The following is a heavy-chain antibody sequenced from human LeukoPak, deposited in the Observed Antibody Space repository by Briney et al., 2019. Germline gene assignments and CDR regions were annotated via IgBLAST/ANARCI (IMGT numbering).Heavy chain of an antibody. CDR1: GFALNEFT. J-gene: IGHJ4*02. Sequence: GGSLRLSCTPSGFALNEFTMRWVRQPAGKGLEWVGFIRRRAYGGAAEYAASVKGTFIISRDDSKGIAYLQMNSLKTEDTSVYYARRIVLVDSYYWGQGSRVIVSP. CDR2: IRRRAYGGAA. D-gene: IGHD6-6*01. V-gene: IGHV3-49*04. CDR3: RRIVLVDSYY.